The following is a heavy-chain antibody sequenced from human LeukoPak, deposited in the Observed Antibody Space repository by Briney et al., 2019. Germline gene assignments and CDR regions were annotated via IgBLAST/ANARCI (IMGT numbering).Heavy chain of an antibody. J-gene: IGHJ4*02. Sequence: GGSLRLSCAVSGITLSNYGMSWVRQAPGKGLEWVAGISDSGGRTNYADSVKGRFTISSDNPKNTLYLQMNSLRAEDTAVYFCAKRGVVIRVILVGFHKEANYFDSWGQGALVTVSS. CDR2: ISDSGGRT. V-gene: IGHV3-23*01. D-gene: IGHD3-22*01. CDR1: GITLSNYG. CDR3: AKRGVVIRVILVGFHKEANYFDS.